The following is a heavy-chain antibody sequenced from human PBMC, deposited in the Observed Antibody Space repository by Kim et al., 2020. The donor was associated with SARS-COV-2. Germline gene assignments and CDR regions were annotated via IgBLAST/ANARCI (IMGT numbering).Heavy chain of an antibody. CDR1: GFTFTNYA. Sequence: GGSLRLSCAASGFTFTNYAMSWVRQAPGKGLEWVSATSGSGGDTYYADSVKGRFTISRDNSKNSLYLQMNSLRAEDTAVYYCATYRFGYCVEDWGQGT. V-gene: IGHV3-23*01. CDR2: TSGSGGDT. CDR3: ATYRFGYCVED. J-gene: IGHJ4*02. D-gene: IGHD5-18*01.